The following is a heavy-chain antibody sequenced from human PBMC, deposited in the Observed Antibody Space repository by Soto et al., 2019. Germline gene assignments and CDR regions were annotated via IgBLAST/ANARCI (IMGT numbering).Heavy chain of an antibody. V-gene: IGHV1-18*01. D-gene: IGHD3-10*01. CDR1: GYTFTSYG. Sequence: ASVKVSCKASGYTFTSYGISWVRQAPGQGLEWMGWISAYNGNTNYEQKLQGRVTMTTNTSTSTAYMELRSLRSDDTAVYYCSRDLWFGELLGSAWFDPWGQGTLVTVSS. CDR2: ISAYNGNT. J-gene: IGHJ5*02. CDR3: SRDLWFGELLGSAWFDP.